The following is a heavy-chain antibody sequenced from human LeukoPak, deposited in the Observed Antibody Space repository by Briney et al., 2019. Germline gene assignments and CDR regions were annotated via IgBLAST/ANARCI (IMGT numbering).Heavy chain of an antibody. CDR3: ARDIITMVRGVIDY. Sequence: ASVKVSCKASGYSFISYGISWVRQAPGQGLEWMGWISAYNGNTNYAQKLQGRVTMTTDTSTSTAYMELRSLRSDDTAVYYCARDIITMVRGVIDYWGQGTLVTVSS. D-gene: IGHD3-10*01. J-gene: IGHJ4*02. V-gene: IGHV1-18*01. CDR2: ISAYNGNT. CDR1: GYSFISYG.